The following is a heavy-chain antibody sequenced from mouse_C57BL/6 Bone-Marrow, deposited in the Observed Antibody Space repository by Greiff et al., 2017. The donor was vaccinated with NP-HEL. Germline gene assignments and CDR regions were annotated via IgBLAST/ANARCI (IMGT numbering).Heavy chain of an antibody. CDR2: IWWDDDK. Sequence: QVTLKESGPGILQPSQTLSLSCSFSGFSLSTFGMGVGWIRPPSGMGLEWQAHIWWDDDKYYNPALKSWPTISKDTSKSHVVLKIANVDTADTATYYCARIGSTGVATDGGAWFAYWGQGTLVTVSA. CDR1: GFSLSTFGMG. CDR3: ARIGSTGVATDGGAWFAY. V-gene: IGHV8-8*01. D-gene: IGHD1-1*01. J-gene: IGHJ3*01.